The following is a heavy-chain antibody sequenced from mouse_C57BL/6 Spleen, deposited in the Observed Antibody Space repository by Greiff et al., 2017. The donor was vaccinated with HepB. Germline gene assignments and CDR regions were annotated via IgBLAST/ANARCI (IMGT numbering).Heavy chain of an antibody. Sequence: QVQLQQSGAELATPGASVKLSCKASGYTFTSYGISWVKQRTGQGLEWIGEIYPRSGNTYYNEKFKGKATLTADKSSSTAYMELRSLTSEDSAVYFCATSYGYDAHYYAMDYWGQGTSVTVSS. J-gene: IGHJ4*01. CDR1: GYTFTSYG. CDR3: ATSYGYDAHYYAMDY. CDR2: IYPRSGNT. D-gene: IGHD2-2*01. V-gene: IGHV1-81*01.